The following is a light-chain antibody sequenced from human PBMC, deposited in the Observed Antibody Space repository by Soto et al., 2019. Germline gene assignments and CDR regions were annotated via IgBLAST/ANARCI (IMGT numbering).Light chain of an antibody. CDR1: QSINSW. V-gene: IGKV1-5*03. CDR3: QQYQTYIT. Sequence: DIQMTQSPSTLSASVGDRVTITCRASQSINSWLAWYQQKPGKAPNLLIYKASTLESGVPSRFSGSGSGTEFSLIISSLQPDDFATYYCQQYQTYITFGQGTKVDIK. CDR2: KAS. J-gene: IGKJ1*01.